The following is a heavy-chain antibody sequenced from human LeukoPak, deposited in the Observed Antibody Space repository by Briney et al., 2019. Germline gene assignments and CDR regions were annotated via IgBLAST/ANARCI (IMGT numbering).Heavy chain of an antibody. Sequence: QSGGSLRLSCAASGFTFRSYAMSWVRQAPGSGLEGVSTIRAGGDSTNYADSVKGRFTISRDDTKNTLFLQMNGLRAEDTAVYYCAKRTDYSNNWYSFDYWGQGTLVTVSS. D-gene: IGHD6-13*01. CDR3: AKRTDYSNNWYSFDY. CDR1: GFTFRSYA. J-gene: IGHJ4*02. V-gene: IGHV3-23*01. CDR2: IRAGGDST.